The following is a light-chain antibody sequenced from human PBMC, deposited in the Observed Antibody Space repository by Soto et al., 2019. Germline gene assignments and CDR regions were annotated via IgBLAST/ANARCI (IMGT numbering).Light chain of an antibody. Sequence: QSALTQPASVSGSPGQSITISCTGTSSDVGTYNYVSCYQHRPGKAPKLMIYDVSYRPSGVSNRFSGSKSANTASLTISGLQAEDEADYYCSSYTTSNTQVFGGGTKVTVL. J-gene: IGLJ3*02. CDR2: DVS. CDR3: SSYTTSNTQV. CDR1: SSDVGTYNY. V-gene: IGLV2-14*01.